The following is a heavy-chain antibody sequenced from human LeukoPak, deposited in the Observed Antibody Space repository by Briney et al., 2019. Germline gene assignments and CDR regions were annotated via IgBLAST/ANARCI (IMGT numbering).Heavy chain of an antibody. J-gene: IGHJ4*02. CDR3: ARTYYDFWSGYFPNLDY. CDR2: IWYDGSNK. D-gene: IGHD3-3*01. V-gene: IGHV3-33*01. Sequence: GGSLRLSCAACGFTFSIYGMHWVRQAPGKGLEWVAVIWYDGSNKYYADSVKGRFTISRDNSKNTLYLQMNSLRAEDTAVYYCARTYYDFWSGYFPNLDYWGQGTLVTVSS. CDR1: GFTFSIYG.